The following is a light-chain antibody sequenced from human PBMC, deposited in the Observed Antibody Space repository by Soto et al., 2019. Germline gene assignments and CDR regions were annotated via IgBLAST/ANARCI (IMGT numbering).Light chain of an antibody. Sequence: EIVMTQSPYSLAVSLGEMATIDCKSSQIVLYSSNNKNYLAWYQQKPGQPPKLLFYWASTRESGVPDRFSGSGSATDFTLTISNLQAEDVAVYYCQQYHSDPITFGQGTRLEI. CDR3: QQYHSDPIT. CDR1: QIVLYSSNNKNY. J-gene: IGKJ5*01. V-gene: IGKV4-1*01. CDR2: WAS.